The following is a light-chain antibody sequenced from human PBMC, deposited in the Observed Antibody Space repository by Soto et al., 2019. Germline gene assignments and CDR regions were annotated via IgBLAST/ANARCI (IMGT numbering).Light chain of an antibody. CDR1: TGPVTSGYY. CDR2: STN. V-gene: IGLV7-43*01. Sequence: QSVVTQEPSLTVSPGGTVTLTCASSTGPVTSGYYPNWFQQKPGQAPRALIYSTNSKHSWTPARFSGSLLGGKAALTLSGVQPEDEAVYYCMLYFGGAQRYVFGTGTKLTVL. CDR3: MLYFGGAQRYV. J-gene: IGLJ1*01.